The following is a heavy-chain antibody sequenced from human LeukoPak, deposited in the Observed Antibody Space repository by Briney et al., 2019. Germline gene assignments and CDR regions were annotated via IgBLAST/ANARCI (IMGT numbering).Heavy chain of an antibody. V-gene: IGHV1-3*01. D-gene: IGHD1-26*01. J-gene: IGHJ4*02. CDR2: INAGNGNT. CDR1: GYTFTSYA. Sequence: ASVKVSCKASGYTFTSYAMHWVRQAPGQRLEWMGWINAGNGNTKYSQKFQGRVTITRDTSASTAYMELSSLRSEDTAVYYCARHVGATTSFDYWGQGTLVTVSS. CDR3: ARHVGATTSFDY.